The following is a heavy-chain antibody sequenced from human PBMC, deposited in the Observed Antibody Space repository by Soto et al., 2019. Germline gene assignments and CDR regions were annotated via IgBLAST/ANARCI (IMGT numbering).Heavy chain of an antibody. CDR2: IRGSSGST. V-gene: IGHV3-23*01. CDR1: GFTFSTFD. CDR3: VKGAGLDY. J-gene: IGHJ4*01. Sequence: EVQLLESGGGLVQPGGSLRLSCAASGFTFSTFDMTWVRQPPGKGLEWVSLIRGSSGSTYYADSVKGRFTISKDISKNTFYLQMNSMRAEDTALYFCVKGAGLDYWGHGNMVTGSS.